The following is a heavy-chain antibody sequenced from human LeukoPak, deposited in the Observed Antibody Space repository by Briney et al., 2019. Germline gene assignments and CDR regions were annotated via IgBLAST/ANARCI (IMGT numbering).Heavy chain of an antibody. Sequence: SETLSLTCTVSGGSISSYYWSWIRQPPGKGLEWIGYIYYSGSTNYNPSLKSRVTISVDTSKNQFSLKLSSVTAADTAVNYCARGGITMIVEDWGQGTLVTVSS. D-gene: IGHD3-22*01. CDR2: IYYSGST. CDR3: ARGGITMIVED. V-gene: IGHV4-59*01. CDR1: GGSISSYY. J-gene: IGHJ4*02.